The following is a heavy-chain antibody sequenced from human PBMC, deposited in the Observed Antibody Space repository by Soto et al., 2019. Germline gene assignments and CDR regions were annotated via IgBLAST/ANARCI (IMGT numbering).Heavy chain of an antibody. D-gene: IGHD3-10*01. J-gene: IGHJ4*02. CDR2: INAGNGKT. CDR1: GYTFTSYA. Sequence: ASVKVSCKASGYTFTSYAMHWVRQAPGQRLEWMGWINAGNGKTKYSQKFQGRVTITRDTSASTAYMELSSLRSEDTAVYYCARGGPPIDYWGQGTLVTVSS. CDR3: ARGGPPIDY. V-gene: IGHV1-3*01.